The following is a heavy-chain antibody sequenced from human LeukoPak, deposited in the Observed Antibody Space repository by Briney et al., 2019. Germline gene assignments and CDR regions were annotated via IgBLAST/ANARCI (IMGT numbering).Heavy chain of an antibody. CDR2: RYYSGNT. Sequence: SETQSLTCTVSGGSISSSSYYWGWIRQPPGKGLEWIGSRYYSGNTYYNPSLKSRVTMSVDTSKNQFSLKLSSVTATDTAIYYCARHIRSMFGEFNYWGQGTLVTVSS. J-gene: IGHJ4*02. D-gene: IGHD3-10*02. CDR3: ARHIRSMFGEFNY. V-gene: IGHV4-39*01. CDR1: GGSISSSSYY.